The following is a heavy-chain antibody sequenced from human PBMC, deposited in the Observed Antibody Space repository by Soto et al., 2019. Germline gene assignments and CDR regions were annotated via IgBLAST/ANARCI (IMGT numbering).Heavy chain of an antibody. V-gene: IGHV4-34*01. CDR1: GGSFTGYY. Sequence: QVQLQEWGAGLLKPSETLSLTCAVYGGSFTGYYWSRIRQPPGQGLEWMGEINHRGSTNYNPSLTSRVTIAVDRSKNKFSLNLNSVTVADTAVYYCARGSRVKIAAALGRDYYYPGLDVWGQGTAVTVS. D-gene: IGHD6-13*01. CDR2: INHRGST. J-gene: IGHJ6*02. CDR3: ARGSRVKIAAALGRDYYYPGLDV.